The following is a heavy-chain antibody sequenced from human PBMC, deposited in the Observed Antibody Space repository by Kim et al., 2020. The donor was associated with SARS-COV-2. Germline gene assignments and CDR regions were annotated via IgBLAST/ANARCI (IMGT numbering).Heavy chain of an antibody. D-gene: IGHD3-22*01. CDR3: ARLYYYDSSAYRPLDY. CDR1: RFLFSNYW. Sequence: GSLRLSCVASRFLFSNYWMSWVRQAPGQGLEWVATINQDGSEKLYVDAVKGRFTISRDNTKNSLYLQMKSLRAEDTAVYYCARLYYYDSSAYRPLDYWGQGTLVTVSS. CDR2: INQDGSEK. V-gene: IGHV3-7*03. J-gene: IGHJ4*02.